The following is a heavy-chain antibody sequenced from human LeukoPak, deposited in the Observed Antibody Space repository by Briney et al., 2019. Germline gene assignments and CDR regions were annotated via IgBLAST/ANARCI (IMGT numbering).Heavy chain of an antibody. CDR1: GGTFSSYA. CDR3: ARAKVYCSSTSCPQHWFDP. J-gene: IGHJ5*02. V-gene: IGHV1-69*04. CDR2: IIPNFGIS. D-gene: IGHD2-2*01. Sequence: SVKVSCKASGGTFSSYAISWVRQAPGHGLEWMGRIIPNFGISNYAQKFQGRVTITADKSTSTAYMELSSLRSEDTAVYYCARAKVYCSSTSCPQHWFDPWGQGTLVTVSS.